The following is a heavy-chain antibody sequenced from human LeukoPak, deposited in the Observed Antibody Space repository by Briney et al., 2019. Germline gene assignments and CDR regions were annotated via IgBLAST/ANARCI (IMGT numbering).Heavy chain of an antibody. Sequence: PSETLSLTCTVSGGSISSYYWSWIRQPAGKGLEWIGRIYTSGSTNYNPSLKSRVTMSVDTSKNQFSLKLSSVTAADTAVYYCARDPATIGYCSGGSCPYGMDVWGQGTTVTVSS. D-gene: IGHD2-15*01. J-gene: IGHJ6*02. CDR3: ARDPATIGYCSGGSCPYGMDV. CDR1: GGSISSYY. V-gene: IGHV4-4*07. CDR2: IYTSGST.